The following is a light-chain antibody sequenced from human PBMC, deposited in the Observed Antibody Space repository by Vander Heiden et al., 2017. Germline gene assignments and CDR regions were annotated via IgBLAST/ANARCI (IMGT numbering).Light chain of an antibody. J-gene: IGKJ2*01. V-gene: IGKV3-15*01. CDR1: QSGNTN. CDR3: QQFSNWPYT. Sequence: IVMTPSPGTLTVSPGGKATLSCRASQSGNTNVAWYQKKPGQAPGLLIYGASTRATGIPARFSGSGSGTEFTLTISSLQSEDFAVYYCQQFSNWPYTLGQGTKLEI. CDR2: GAS.